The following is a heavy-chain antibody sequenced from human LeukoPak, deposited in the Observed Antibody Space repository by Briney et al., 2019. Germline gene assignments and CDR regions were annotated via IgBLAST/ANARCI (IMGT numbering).Heavy chain of an antibody. V-gene: IGHV4-34*01. CDR2: INHSGST. CDR1: GGSFSGYY. J-gene: IGHJ4*02. Sequence: SETLSLTCAVYGGSFSGYYWSWIRQPPGKGLEWIGEINHSGSTNYNPSLKSRVTISVDTSKNQFSLKLSSVTAADTAVYYWARDRGGITIFGVASYYFDYWGQGTQVIVSP. D-gene: IGHD3-3*01. CDR3: ARDRGGITIFGVASYYFDY.